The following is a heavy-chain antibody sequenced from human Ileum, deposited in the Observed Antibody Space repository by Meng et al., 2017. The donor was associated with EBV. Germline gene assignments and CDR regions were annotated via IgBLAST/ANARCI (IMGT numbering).Heavy chain of an antibody. D-gene: IGHD1/OR15-1a*01. J-gene: IGHJ4*02. V-gene: IGHV1-18*01. Sequence: QVQLVQSGTEVKKPGASVKVSCKTSGYSFSRYVISWVRQAPGQGLEWVGWINPYDGDTNYAQKLQDRATLTTDTSTSTAYMELRSLRSDDTAVYYCASKQYFFAYWGQGTLVTVSS. CDR3: ASKQYFFAY. CDR2: INPYDGDT. CDR1: GYSFSRYV.